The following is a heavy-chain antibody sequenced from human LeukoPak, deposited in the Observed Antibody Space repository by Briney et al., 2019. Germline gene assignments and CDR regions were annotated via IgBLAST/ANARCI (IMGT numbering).Heavy chain of an antibody. Sequence: PGGSLRLSCAASGFTFSSYAMSWVRQAPGKGLEWVSAISGSGGGTYYADSVKGRFTISRDNAKNSLYLQMNSLRAEDTAVYYCARGRGWDLPYYFDYWGQGTLVIVSS. J-gene: IGHJ4*02. V-gene: IGHV3-23*01. CDR2: ISGSGGGT. CDR1: GFTFSSYA. D-gene: IGHD1-26*01. CDR3: ARGRGWDLPYYFDY.